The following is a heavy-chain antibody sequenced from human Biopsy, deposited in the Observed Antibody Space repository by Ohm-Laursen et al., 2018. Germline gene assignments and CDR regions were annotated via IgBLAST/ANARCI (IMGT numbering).Heavy chain of an antibody. V-gene: IGHV3-48*03. CDR1: GFTFSNYE. J-gene: IGHJ6*02. Sequence: SLRLSCAASGFTFSNYEMNWVRQAPGKGLEWVSYISSSNTIYYADSVKGRFTISRDNAKNSLYLQMNSLRAEDTALYYYAKDKGDNGGTTTPSMDVWGQGTTVTVSS. D-gene: IGHD1-26*01. CDR3: AKDKGDNGGTTTPSMDV. CDR2: ISSSNTI.